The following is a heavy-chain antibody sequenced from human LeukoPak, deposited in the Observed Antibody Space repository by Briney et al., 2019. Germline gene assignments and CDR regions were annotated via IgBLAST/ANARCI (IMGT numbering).Heavy chain of an antibody. CDR3: ARDRPPSLRPSPGYSSSWYDWEPELGTYYFDY. J-gene: IGHJ4*02. CDR2: IAYDGNNK. Sequence: GGSLRLSCVASGFTFRRYDVHWVRQAPGKGLEWVAVIAYDGNNKIYADSVKGRFTISRDNAKNSLYLQMNSLRDEDTAVYYCARDRPPSLRPSPGYSSSWYDWEPELGTYYFDYWGQGTLVTVSS. D-gene: IGHD6-13*01. V-gene: IGHV3-30-3*01. CDR1: GFTFRRYD.